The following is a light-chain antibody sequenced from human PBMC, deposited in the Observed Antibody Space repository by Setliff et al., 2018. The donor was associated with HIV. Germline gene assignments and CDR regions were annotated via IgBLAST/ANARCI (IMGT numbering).Light chain of an antibody. CDR1: SSNIGAGYD. CDR3: QSYDSSLSGSYV. CDR2: GNS. V-gene: IGLV1-40*01. J-gene: IGLJ1*01. Sequence: QSVLTQPPSVSGAPGQRVTISCTGSSSNIGAGYDVHWYQQLPGTAPKILIYGNSNRPSGVPDRFSGSKSGTSASLAITGLQAEDEADYYCQSYDSSLSGSYVFGVGTKVTVL.